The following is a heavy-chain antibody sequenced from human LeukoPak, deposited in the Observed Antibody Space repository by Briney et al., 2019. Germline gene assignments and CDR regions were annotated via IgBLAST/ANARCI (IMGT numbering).Heavy chain of an antibody. CDR3: ARRRYYDGSGYLE. CDR1: GDSISRSDSY. V-gene: IGHV4-39*01. CDR2: IYHSGRT. D-gene: IGHD3-22*01. J-gene: IGHJ1*01. Sequence: SVTLSLTCSVSGDSISRSDSYWDWIRQPPGKGLEWIGTIYHSGRTYYSPSLKSRVTMSVDTPNNQFSLNLRSVTAADTAVYYCARRRYYDGSGYLEWGQGTLLSVSS.